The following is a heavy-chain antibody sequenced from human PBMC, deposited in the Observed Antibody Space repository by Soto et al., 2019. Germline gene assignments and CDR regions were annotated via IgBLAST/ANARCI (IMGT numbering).Heavy chain of an antibody. CDR1: GGTFSRYS. Sequence: QVQLVQSGAEVKKPGSSVKVSCKASGGTFSRYSFTWVRQAPGHGLEWMGRIIPVFGIASYAQKFQGRVTITADKCTSTAYMELSSLRSEDTAVYYCAREDRDRETGLGPAAIDGMDVWGQGTTVTVSS. CDR2: IIPVFGIA. J-gene: IGHJ6*02. V-gene: IGHV1-69*08. CDR3: AREDRDRETGLGPAAIDGMDV. D-gene: IGHD2-2*01.